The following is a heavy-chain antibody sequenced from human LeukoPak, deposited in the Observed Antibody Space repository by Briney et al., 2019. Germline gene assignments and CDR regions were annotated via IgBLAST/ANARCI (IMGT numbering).Heavy chain of an antibody. CDR3: ASSLRPYYDSSGYYSHFDY. V-gene: IGHV3-48*01. CDR2: ISSSSSTI. J-gene: IGHJ4*02. D-gene: IGHD3-22*01. CDR1: GFTFSSYS. Sequence: PGGSLRLSCAASGFTFSSYSMNWVRQAPGKGLEWVSYISSSSSTIYYADSVKGRFTISRDNAKNSLYLQMNSLRAEDTAVYYCASSLRPYYDSSGYYSHFDYWGQGTLVTVSS.